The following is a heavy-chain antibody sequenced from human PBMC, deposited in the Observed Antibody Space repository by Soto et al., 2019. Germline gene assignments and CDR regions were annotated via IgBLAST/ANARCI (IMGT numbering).Heavy chain of an antibody. V-gene: IGHV4-4*07. D-gene: IGHD3-22*01. CDR3: ARDEYYYDSSGYYWFDP. CDR1: GGSISSYY. Sequence: SQTLSLTCTVSGGSISSYYWSWIRQPAGKGLEWIGRIYTSGSTHYNPSLKSRVTMSVDTSKNQFSLQMSSVTAADTAVYYCARDEYYYDSSGYYWFDPWGQGTL. J-gene: IGHJ5*02. CDR2: IYTSGST.